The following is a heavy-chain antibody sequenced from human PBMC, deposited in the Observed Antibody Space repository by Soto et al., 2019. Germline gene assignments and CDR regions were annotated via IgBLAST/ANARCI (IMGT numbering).Heavy chain of an antibody. Sequence: ASVKVSCKASGYTFTSYAMHWVRQAPGQRLEWMGWINAGNGNTKYSQKFQGRVTITRDTSASTAYMELSSLRSEDTVVYYCARGDLLLFGELLWPGANKNWFDPWGQGTLVTVSS. J-gene: IGHJ5*02. D-gene: IGHD3-10*01. CDR1: GYTFTSYA. V-gene: IGHV1-3*01. CDR2: INAGNGNT. CDR3: ARGDLLLFGELLWPGANKNWFDP.